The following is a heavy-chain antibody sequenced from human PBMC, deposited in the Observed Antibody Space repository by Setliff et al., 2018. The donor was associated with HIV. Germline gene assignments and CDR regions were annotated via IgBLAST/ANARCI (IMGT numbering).Heavy chain of an antibody. Sequence: GGSLRLSCAASGFTVSSNYMSWVRQTPGKGLEWVSFISSGDNTIYYADSVKGRFTISRDNSKNSLYLQMNSLRAEDTAVYYCAREWGGGYFQHWGQGTLVTVSS. V-gene: IGHV3-11*04. D-gene: IGHD3-16*01. J-gene: IGHJ1*01. CDR2: ISSGDNTI. CDR3: AREWGGGYFQH. CDR1: GFTVSSNY.